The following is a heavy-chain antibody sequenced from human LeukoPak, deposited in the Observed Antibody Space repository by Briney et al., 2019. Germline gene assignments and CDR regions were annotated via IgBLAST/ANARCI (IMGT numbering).Heavy chain of an antibody. CDR1: SGSIDNEH. J-gene: IGHJ4*02. V-gene: IGHV4-59*12. D-gene: IGHD3-3*01. Sequence: SETLSLTCSVSSGSIDNEHWCWVRQPPGKGLEWIGHTLYGGSNKFNPSPKSRVTISVDRSKNQFSLTLISVTAADTAVYYCVSLLFGGAGRGNWGQGSLVTVSS. CDR3: VSLLFGGAGRGN. CDR2: TLYGGSN.